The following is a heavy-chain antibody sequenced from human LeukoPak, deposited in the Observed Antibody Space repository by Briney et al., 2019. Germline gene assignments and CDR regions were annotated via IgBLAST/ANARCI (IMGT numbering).Heavy chain of an antibody. J-gene: IGHJ3*01. V-gene: IGHV4-61*01. CDR3: VRENLSAAPGGDAFDV. D-gene: IGHD6-13*01. CDR2: IYYNGGT. CDR1: GGSVNSGSYY. Sequence: PSETLSLTCTVSGGSVNSGSYYWTWIRQPPEKRLEWIGYIYYNGGTNYNPSLKNRVTMSIDTSKNQFSLWLNSVTAADTAVYYYVRENLSAAPGGDAFDVWGQGTKVTVSS.